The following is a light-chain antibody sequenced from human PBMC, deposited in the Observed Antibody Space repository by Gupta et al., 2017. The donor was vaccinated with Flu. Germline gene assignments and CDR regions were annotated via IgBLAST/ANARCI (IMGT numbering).Light chain of an antibody. CDR1: QSIKNY. V-gene: IGKV1-39*01. Sequence: DIQMTQSPSSLSASVGDRVTITCRASQSIKNYLNWYQQKPGKAPKLLIYAASSLQSEVPSRFSGSGSGTEFTLTIGSLQPEDFATYYCQQSCSDPCFGGGTKVQIK. J-gene: IGKJ4*01. CDR2: AAS. CDR3: QQSCSDPC.